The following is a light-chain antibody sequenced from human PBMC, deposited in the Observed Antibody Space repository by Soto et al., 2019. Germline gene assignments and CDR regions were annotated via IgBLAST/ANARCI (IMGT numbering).Light chain of an antibody. J-gene: IGKJ1*01. CDR2: DVS. V-gene: IGKV3-20*01. CDR3: QQYGSSPET. Sequence: EIVLTQCPGTLSLSPGERATLFCRASQSVSSAYLAWYQQKPGQAPRLLIYDVSSRATGIPDRFSGSGSGTDFTLTVSRLEPEDFAVYYCQQYGSSPETFGQGTKVDIK. CDR1: QSVSSAY.